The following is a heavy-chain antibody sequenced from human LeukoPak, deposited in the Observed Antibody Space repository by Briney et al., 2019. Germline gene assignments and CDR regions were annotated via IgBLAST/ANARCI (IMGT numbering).Heavy chain of an antibody. CDR1: GGSISSSSYY. V-gene: IGHV4-39*01. J-gene: IGHJ6*02. Sequence: NPSETLSLTCTVSGGSISSSSYYWGWIRQPPGKGLEWIGSIYYSGSTYYNPSLKSRVTISVDTSKNQFSLKLSSVTAADTAVYYCARGKPRVTTVYYYYGMDVWGQGTTVTVSS. CDR2: IYYSGST. D-gene: IGHD4-17*01. CDR3: ARGKPRVTTVYYYYGMDV.